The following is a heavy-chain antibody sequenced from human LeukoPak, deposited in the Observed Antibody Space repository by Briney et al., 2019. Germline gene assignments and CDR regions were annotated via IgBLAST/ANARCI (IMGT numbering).Heavy chain of an antibody. V-gene: IGHV3-23*01. J-gene: IGHJ5*02. Sequence: GGSLRLSCAASGFTFSSYAMSWVRQAPGTGLEWVSGISGRGGSTYYADSGKGRFTISRDNSKNTLYLQMDSLRAEDTAVYYCAKGPVAAADNWFDPWGQGTLVTVSS. CDR1: GFTFSSYA. CDR2: ISGRGGST. D-gene: IGHD6-13*01. CDR3: AKGPVAAADNWFDP.